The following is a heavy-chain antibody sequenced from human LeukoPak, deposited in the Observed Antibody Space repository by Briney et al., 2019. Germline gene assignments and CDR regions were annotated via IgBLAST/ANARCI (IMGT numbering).Heavy chain of an antibody. CDR3: ARGGRMQVLGYFDY. J-gene: IGHJ4*02. Sequence: PGGSLRLSCGASGFTLRVYTMNWVRQAPGKGLEWLSYISGSTSTIYYADSVKGRFTISRDNANNSLYLQMNSLRADDTAVYYCARGGRMQVLGYFDYWGQGTLVTVSS. CDR2: ISGSTSTI. D-gene: IGHD2-8*02. V-gene: IGHV3-48*01. CDR1: GFTLRVYT.